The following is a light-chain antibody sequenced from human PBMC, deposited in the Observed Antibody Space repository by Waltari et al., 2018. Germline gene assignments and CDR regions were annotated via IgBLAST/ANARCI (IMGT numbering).Light chain of an antibody. J-gene: IGLJ2*01. CDR2: GNS. Sequence: QSVLTQPHSVSGAPGQRVTISCTGSSSNTGGGYDVNWYQQLPGTAPKLLSYGNSNRLSGVPDLFSRSKSGASASLAISGLQAEYEAEYYCQAYDRILSGSVFGGGTKLTVL. V-gene: IGLV1-40*01. CDR3: QAYDRILSGSV. CDR1: SSNTGGGYD.